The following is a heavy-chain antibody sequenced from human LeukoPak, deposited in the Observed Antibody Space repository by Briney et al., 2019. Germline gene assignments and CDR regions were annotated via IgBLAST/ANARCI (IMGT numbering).Heavy chain of an antibody. Sequence: GESLKISCKGSGYSFTNYWIGWVRQMPGKGLEWMGIIYPGDSDTRYSPSFQGQVTISADKSISTAYLQWSSLKASDTAMYYRARQLYYDSSGYNDYWGQGTLVTVSS. J-gene: IGHJ4*02. CDR1: GYSFTNYW. CDR3: ARQLYYDSSGYNDY. V-gene: IGHV5-51*01. CDR2: IYPGDSDT. D-gene: IGHD3-22*01.